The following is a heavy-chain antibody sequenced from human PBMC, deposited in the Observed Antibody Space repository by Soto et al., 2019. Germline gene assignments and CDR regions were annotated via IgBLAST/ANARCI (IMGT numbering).Heavy chain of an antibody. D-gene: IGHD3-3*01. CDR1: GFIFSTYS. J-gene: IGHJ4*02. V-gene: IGHV3-21*01. Sequence: PGGSLRLSCAASGFIFSTYSMDWVRQAPGKGLEWVASISPSGSYMYYGDSLKGRFTVSRDNAKNSLYLQMDSLRADDTAIYYCARFGLVTFDCWGQGTLVTVSS. CDR2: ISPSGSYM. CDR3: ARFGLVTFDC.